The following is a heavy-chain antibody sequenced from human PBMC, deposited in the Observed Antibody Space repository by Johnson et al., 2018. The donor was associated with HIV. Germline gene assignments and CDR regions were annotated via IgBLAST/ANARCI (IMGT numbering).Heavy chain of an antibody. Sequence: VQLVESGGGVVQPGGSLRLSCAASGFTFSCYDVHWVRQATGKGLEWVSPIGTAGDTYYPGSVKGRFPISRENANNALYLQMNSLRAEDTAVYYCARDGPYYDSSGYYYGTVFYAFDIWGQGTMVTVSS. CDR1: GFTFSCYD. CDR2: IGTAGDT. V-gene: IGHV3-13*01. CDR3: ARDGPYYDSSGYYYGTVFYAFDI. J-gene: IGHJ3*02. D-gene: IGHD3-22*01.